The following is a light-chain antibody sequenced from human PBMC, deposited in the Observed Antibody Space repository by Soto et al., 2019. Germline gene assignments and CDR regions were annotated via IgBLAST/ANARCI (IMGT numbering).Light chain of an antibody. CDR2: ESN. V-gene: IGLV1-51*02. CDR1: SSNIGNKY. CDR3: RTRASSLNGGV. Sequence: QSVLTQPPSVSAALGQRVTISCSGSSSNIGNKYVSWYQQLPGSAPKLLIYESNKRPSGIPDRFSGTKSGTSATLDMTGLRSGEDADYYCRTRASSLNGGVFGGGTQLTVL. J-gene: IGLJ2*01.